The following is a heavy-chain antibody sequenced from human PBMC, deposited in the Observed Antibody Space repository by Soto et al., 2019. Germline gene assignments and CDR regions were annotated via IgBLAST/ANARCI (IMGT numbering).Heavy chain of an antibody. V-gene: IGHV3-74*01. Sequence: GSLRLSCAASGFTLSNYWMHWVRQAPGKGLVWVSRSNSDGITTAYADSVKGRFTISRDNAKNTLYLQMNNLRAEDTAVYFCARRNSISSSGAMDVWGQGTMVTVSS. CDR1: GFTLSNYW. D-gene: IGHD6-6*01. CDR3: ARRNSISSSGAMDV. J-gene: IGHJ6*02. CDR2: SNSDGITT.